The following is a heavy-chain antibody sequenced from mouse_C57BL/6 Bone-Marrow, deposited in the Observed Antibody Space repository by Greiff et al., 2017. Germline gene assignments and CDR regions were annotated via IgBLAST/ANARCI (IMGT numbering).Heavy chain of an antibody. V-gene: IGHV5-12*01. Sequence: DVHLVESGGGLVQPGGSLKLSCAASGFTFSDYYMYWVRQTPEKRLEWVAYISNGGGSTYYPDTVKGRFTLSRDNAKNPLYLQMSRLKSEDTAMYYCARGIFDGSSTRGFAYWGQGTLVTVSA. CDR1: GFTFSDYY. D-gene: IGHD1-1*01. CDR3: ARGIFDGSSTRGFAY. CDR2: ISNGGGST. J-gene: IGHJ3*01.